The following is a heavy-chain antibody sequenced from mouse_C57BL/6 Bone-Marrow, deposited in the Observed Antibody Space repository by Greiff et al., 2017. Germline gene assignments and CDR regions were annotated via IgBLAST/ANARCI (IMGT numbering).Heavy chain of an antibody. J-gene: IGHJ3*01. CDR2: IDPETGGT. V-gene: IGHV1-15*01. CDR3: TRHQPGGFAY. D-gene: IGHD4-1*01. Sequence: QVQLQQSGAELVRPGASVTLSCKASGYTLTDYEMHWVKQTPVHGLEWIGAIDPETGGTAYNQKFKGKAILTADKSSSTAYMELRSLTSEDSAVYYGTRHQPGGFAYWGQGTLVTVSA. CDR1: GYTLTDYE.